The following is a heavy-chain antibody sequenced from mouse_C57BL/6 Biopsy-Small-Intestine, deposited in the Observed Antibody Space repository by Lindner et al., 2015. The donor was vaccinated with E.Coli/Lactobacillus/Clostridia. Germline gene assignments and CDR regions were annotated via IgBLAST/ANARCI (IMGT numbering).Heavy chain of an antibody. CDR3: ARDVDIVVVPAAIPFDY. V-gene: IGHV1-81*01. CDR2: ISAYNGNT. J-gene: IGHJ4*01. CDR1: GYTFTSYG. D-gene: IGHD1-1*01. Sequence: SVKVSCKASGYTFTSYGISWVRQAPGQGLEWMGWISAYNGNTNYAQKLQGRVTMTTDTSTSTAYMELRSLRSDDTAVYYCARDVDIVVVPAAIPFDYWGQGTLVTVSS.